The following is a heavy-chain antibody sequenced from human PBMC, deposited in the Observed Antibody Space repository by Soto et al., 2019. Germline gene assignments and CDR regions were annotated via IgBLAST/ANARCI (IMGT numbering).Heavy chain of an antibody. CDR2: ISFDGSNK. Sequence: PGGSLRLSCAASGFTFSSFAMHWVRQPPGKGLEWVAVISFDGSNKYYADSVKGRFTISRDNSKNTLHLQMDSLRAEDSAVYYCPLTSSIFDYWGLGTLVTVSS. D-gene: IGHD3-3*02. J-gene: IGHJ4*02. CDR3: PLTSSIFDY. CDR1: GFTFSSFA. V-gene: IGHV3-30-3*01.